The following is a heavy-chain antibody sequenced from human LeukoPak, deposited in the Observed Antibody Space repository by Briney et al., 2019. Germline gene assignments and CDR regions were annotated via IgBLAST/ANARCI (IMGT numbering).Heavy chain of an antibody. CDR2: INHSGST. Sequence: PSETLSLTCAVYGGSFSGYYWSWIRQPPGKGLEWIGEINHSGSTYYNPSLKSRVTISVDRSKNQFSLKLSSVTAADTAVYYCASGMTTVTTGFDYWGQGTLVTVSS. CDR1: GGSFSGYY. CDR3: ASGMTTVTTGFDY. J-gene: IGHJ4*02. V-gene: IGHV4-34*01. D-gene: IGHD4-17*01.